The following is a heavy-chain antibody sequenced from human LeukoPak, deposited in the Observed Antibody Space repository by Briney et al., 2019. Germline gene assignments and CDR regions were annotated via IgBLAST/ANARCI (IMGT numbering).Heavy chain of an antibody. CDR1: GYTFTSYG. V-gene: IGHV1-18*01. CDR2: INTNNGNT. Sequence: ASVKVSCKASGYTFTSYGINWVRQTPGQGLEWMGSINTNNGNTNYAQKFQGRVTVTTDTSTSTANMELRSLRSDDTAVYYCARRGWGLLYYGVDVWGQGTTVTVSS. CDR3: ARRGWGLLYYGVDV. D-gene: IGHD1-26*01. J-gene: IGHJ6*02.